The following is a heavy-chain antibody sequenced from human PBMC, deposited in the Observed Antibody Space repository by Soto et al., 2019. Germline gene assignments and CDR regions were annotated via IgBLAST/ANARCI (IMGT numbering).Heavy chain of an antibody. CDR3: ARLDDFDWLAAFDY. V-gene: IGHV1-18*01. D-gene: IGHD3-9*01. J-gene: IGHJ4*02. CDR1: GYTFATYG. CDR2: ISAYNGNT. Sequence: QDQLVQSGAEVKKPGASVKVSCKASGYTFATYGISWVRQAPGEGLEWMGWISAYNGNTNYAQKVQGRVTLTTDTSTSTAYMELTSLRSDDTAVYYCARLDDFDWLAAFDYWGQGTLVTVSS.